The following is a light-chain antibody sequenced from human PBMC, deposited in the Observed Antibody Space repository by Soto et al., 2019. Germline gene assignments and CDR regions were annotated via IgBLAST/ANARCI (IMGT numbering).Light chain of an antibody. Sequence: DIQMTQSPSSLSASVGDRVTITCQASQDINNYLNWYQQKPGKAPKLLIYDASNLETGVPSRFSGSGSGTDFTCTISSLQPEDIATYYCQQYDDLPRFGPGTKVDIK. CDR3: QQYDDLPR. CDR2: DAS. CDR1: QDINNY. V-gene: IGKV1-33*01. J-gene: IGKJ3*01.